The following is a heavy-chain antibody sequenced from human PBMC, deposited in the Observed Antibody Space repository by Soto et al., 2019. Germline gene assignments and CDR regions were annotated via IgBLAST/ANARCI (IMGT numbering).Heavy chain of an antibody. CDR2: IHHSGST. V-gene: IGHV4-34*01. Sequence: PSETLSLTCAAYRGSLSGYYWSWIRQSPGEGLEWIGEIHHSGSTNYNPSLKIGVTKSADTSKNRLSLKLSSVTAADTAVYYCSGESCGTSSCSMETKYFGMDVWGQGTTVTVSS. D-gene: IGHD2-2*01. CDR3: SGESCGTSSCSMETKYFGMDV. CDR1: RGSLSGYY. J-gene: IGHJ6*02.